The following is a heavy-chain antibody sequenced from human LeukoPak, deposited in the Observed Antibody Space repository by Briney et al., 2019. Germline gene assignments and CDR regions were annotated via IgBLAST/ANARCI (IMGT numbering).Heavy chain of an antibody. CDR1: GGSISSYY. Sequence: SETLSLTCTVSGGSISSYYWSWIRQPAGKGLEWIGRIYTSGSTNYNPSLKSRVTMSVDTSKNQFSLKLSSVTAADTAVYYCARERRYYDYVWGSYRTGYYFDYWGQGSLVTVSS. CDR2: IYTSGST. J-gene: IGHJ4*02. CDR3: ARERRYYDYVWGSYRTGYYFDY. V-gene: IGHV4-4*07. D-gene: IGHD3-16*02.